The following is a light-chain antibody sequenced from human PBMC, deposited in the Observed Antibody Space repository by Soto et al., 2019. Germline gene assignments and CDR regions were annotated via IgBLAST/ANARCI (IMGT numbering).Light chain of an antibody. J-gene: IGLJ1*01. V-gene: IGLV2-8*01. CDR3: KSYAGSNTYV. CDR2: EVV. Sequence: QSALTQPPSASGSPGRSVTISCTGTKSDIGVYDFVSWYQHHPGKAPRLIIYEVVQRPSGVPDRFSGSKSGNTASLTVSGLQAADEADYFCKSYAGSNTYVFGSGTKLTVL. CDR1: KSDIGVYDF.